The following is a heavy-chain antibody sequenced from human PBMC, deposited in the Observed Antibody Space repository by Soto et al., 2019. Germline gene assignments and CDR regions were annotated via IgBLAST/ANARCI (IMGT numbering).Heavy chain of an antibody. J-gene: IGHJ6*02. CDR2: INPNSGGT. Sequence: QVQLVQSGAEVKKPGASVKVSCKASGYTFTGYYMHWVRQAPGQGLEWMGWINPNSGGTNYAQKFQGWVTMTRDTSISTANMELSRLRSEDTAVYYCARSALSTYGGYDLLYYYGMDVWGQGTTVIVSS. V-gene: IGHV1-2*04. CDR1: GYTFTGYY. CDR3: ARSALSTYGGYDLLYYYGMDV. D-gene: IGHD5-12*01.